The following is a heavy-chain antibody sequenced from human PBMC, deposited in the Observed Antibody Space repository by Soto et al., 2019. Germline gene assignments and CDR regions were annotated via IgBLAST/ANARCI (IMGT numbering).Heavy chain of an antibody. V-gene: IGHV3-9*01. D-gene: IGHD2-15*01. Sequence: EVQLVESGGGLVQPGRSLRLSCAASGFTFDDYAKHWVRQAPGKGLEWVSGISWNSGSIGYADSVKGRFTISRDNAKNSLYLQMNSLRAEDTALYYCAKDTGGVVAATLWGFDYWGQGTLVTVSS. CDR3: AKDTGGVVAATLWGFDY. CDR2: ISWNSGSI. CDR1: GFTFDDYA. J-gene: IGHJ4*02.